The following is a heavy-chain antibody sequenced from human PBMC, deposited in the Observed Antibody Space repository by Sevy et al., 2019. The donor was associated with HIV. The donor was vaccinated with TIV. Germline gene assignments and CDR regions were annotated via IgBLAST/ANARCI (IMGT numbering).Heavy chain of an antibody. CDR3: AREIYGGDRGFIDS. CDR2: IVPFFGTV. V-gene: IGHV1-69*13. D-gene: IGHD4-17*01. J-gene: IGHJ4*02. Sequence: ASVKVSCKTSGGAFINYGVSWVRQAPGQGLEWMGEIVPFFGTVKYSQKFQGRVTITVDESTTIVYMELSSLRSEDTVVYYCAREIYGGDRGFIDSWGQRAQVTASS. CDR1: GGAFINYG.